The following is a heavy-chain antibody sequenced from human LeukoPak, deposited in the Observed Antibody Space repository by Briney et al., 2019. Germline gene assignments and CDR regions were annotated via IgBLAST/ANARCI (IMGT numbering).Heavy chain of an antibody. V-gene: IGHV4-59*01. CDR3: ARVDYYDSSDPGVYYFDY. CDR2: IYYSGST. Sequence: SETLSLTCTVSGGSISSYYWSWIRQPPGKGLEWIGYIYYSGSTNYNPSLKSRVTISVDTSKNQFSLKLSSVTAADTAVYYCARVDYYDSSDPGVYYFDYWGQGTLVIVSS. D-gene: IGHD3-22*01. CDR1: GGSISSYY. J-gene: IGHJ4*02.